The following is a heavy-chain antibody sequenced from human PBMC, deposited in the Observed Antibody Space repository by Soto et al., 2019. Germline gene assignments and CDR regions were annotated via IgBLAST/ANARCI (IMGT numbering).Heavy chain of an antibody. CDR3: ARSGGNPNDFDY. J-gene: IGHJ4*02. CDR2: ISYDGSNK. Sequence: GGSLRLSCAASGFTFSSYAMHWVRQAPGKGLEWVAVISYDGSNKYYADSVKGRFTISRDNSKNTLYLQMNSLRAEDTAVYYCARSGGNPNDFDYWGQGTLVTVSS. CDR1: GFTFSSYA. D-gene: IGHD2-15*01. V-gene: IGHV3-30-3*01.